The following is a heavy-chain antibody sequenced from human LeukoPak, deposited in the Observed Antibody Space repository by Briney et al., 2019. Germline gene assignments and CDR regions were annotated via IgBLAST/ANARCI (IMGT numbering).Heavy chain of an antibody. CDR1: GGSISNYY. CDR3: ARHKPTGSYPLEL. Sequence: ETLSLTCTVSGGSISNYYWSWLRQPPGKGLEWIGHIYSSGSTNYNPSLRSRLTISVDTSTSQLSLKLTSVTAADAAVYYCARHKPTGSYPLELWGQGTLVTVSS. D-gene: IGHD3-10*01. CDR2: IYSSGST. J-gene: IGHJ4*02. V-gene: IGHV4-59*08.